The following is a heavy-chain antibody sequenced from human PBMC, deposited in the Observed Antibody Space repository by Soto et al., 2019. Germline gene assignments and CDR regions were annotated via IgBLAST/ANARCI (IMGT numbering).Heavy chain of an antibody. D-gene: IGHD3-22*01. CDR2: ISAYNGNT. V-gene: IGHV1-18*01. CDR3: ARDRKWNYYDRSGYYVDY. CDR1: GYSFTNYG. J-gene: IGHJ4*02. Sequence: GASGKVSCKASGYSFTNYGINWGRQAPGQGLEWMGWISAYNGNTNYAQKFQGRVTMTTDTSKSTAYMELRSLRSDDTAVYYCARDRKWNYYDRSGYYVDYWGQGTLVTVSS.